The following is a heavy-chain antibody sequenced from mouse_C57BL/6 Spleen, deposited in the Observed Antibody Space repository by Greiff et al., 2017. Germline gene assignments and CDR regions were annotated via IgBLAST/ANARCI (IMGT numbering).Heavy chain of an antibody. V-gene: IGHV1-15*01. CDR2: IDPETGGT. CDR1: GYTFTDYE. Sequence: QVQLQQSGAELVRPGASVTLSCKASGYTFTDYEMHWVKQTPVHGLEWIGAIDPETGGTAYNQKFKGKAILTADKSTSTAYIELRSLTTEDSAVYYGTRIPYYYGSSSYCLAYWGQGTTRTVSA. J-gene: IGHJ2*01. D-gene: IGHD1-1*01. CDR3: TRIPYYYGSSSYCLAY.